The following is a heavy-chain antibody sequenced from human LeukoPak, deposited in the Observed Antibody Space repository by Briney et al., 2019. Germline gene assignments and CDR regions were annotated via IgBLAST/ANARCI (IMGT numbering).Heavy chain of an antibody. D-gene: IGHD6-25*01. V-gene: IGHV3-7*01. CDR3: ARGPLKAADYYYYMDV. Sequence: GGSLRLSCAASGFTFSSYWISWVRQAPGKGLEWVANIKQDGSEKYYVDSVKGRFTISRDNAKNTLYLQMNSLRAEDTAVYYCARGPLKAADYYYYMDVWGKGTTVTVSS. CDR1: GFTFSSYW. CDR2: IKQDGSEK. J-gene: IGHJ6*03.